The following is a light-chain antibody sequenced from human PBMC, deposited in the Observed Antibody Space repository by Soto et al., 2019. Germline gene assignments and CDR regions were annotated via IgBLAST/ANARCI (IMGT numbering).Light chain of an antibody. V-gene: IGLV7-43*01. CDR3: LLFYGGAHAV. CDR1: TGAVTSGNY. CDR2: NTG. J-gene: IGLJ7*01. Sequence: QAVVTQEHSLTVSPGGTVTLTCASGTGAVTSGNYPSWFQQKPGQPPRSLIYNTGDKQSWTPARFSGSLLGGKAALTLSGVLPEDEADYYCLLFYGGAHAVFGGGTQLTVL.